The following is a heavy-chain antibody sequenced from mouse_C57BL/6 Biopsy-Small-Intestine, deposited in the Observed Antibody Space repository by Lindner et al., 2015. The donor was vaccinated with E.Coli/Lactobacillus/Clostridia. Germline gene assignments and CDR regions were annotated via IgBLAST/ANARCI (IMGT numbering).Heavy chain of an antibody. CDR3: VRKGDGYYPLAY. Sequence: VQLQESGAELARPGASVKLSCKASGYTFTSYGISWVKQRTGQGLEWIGEIYPRSGNTYFNEKFKGKATLTADKSSSTASMELRSLTSEDSAVYFCVRKGDGYYPLAYWGQGTLVTVSA. D-gene: IGHD2-3*01. CDR1: GYTFTSYG. V-gene: IGHV1-81*01. CDR2: IYPRSGNT. J-gene: IGHJ3*01.